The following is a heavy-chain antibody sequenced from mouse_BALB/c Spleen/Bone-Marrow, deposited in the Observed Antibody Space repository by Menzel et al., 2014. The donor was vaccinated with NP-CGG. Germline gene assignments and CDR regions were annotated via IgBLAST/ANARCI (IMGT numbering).Heavy chain of an antibody. D-gene: IGHD4-1*01. Sequence: SGAELVRPGSSVKISCKASGYAFSSYWMNWVKQRPGQGLEWIGQIYPGDGDTNYNGKFKGKATLTADKSSSTAYMQLSSLTSEDSAVYFCARSELGRYYAMDYWGQGTSVTVSS. J-gene: IGHJ4*01. CDR1: GYAFSSYW. CDR3: ARSELGRYYAMDY. CDR2: IYPGDGDT. V-gene: IGHV1-80*01.